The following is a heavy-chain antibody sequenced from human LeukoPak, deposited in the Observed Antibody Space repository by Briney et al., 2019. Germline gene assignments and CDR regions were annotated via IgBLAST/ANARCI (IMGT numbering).Heavy chain of an antibody. Sequence: GGSLRLSRAASGFTFSSYSMNWVRQAPGKGLEWISYISGSSSAIYYADSVKGRFTISRDNAKNSLYLQMNSLRAEDTAVYYCAKLIAADFDYWGQGTLVTVSS. J-gene: IGHJ4*02. CDR2: ISGSSSAI. CDR3: AKLIAADFDY. CDR1: GFTFSSYS. V-gene: IGHV3-48*01. D-gene: IGHD2-21*01.